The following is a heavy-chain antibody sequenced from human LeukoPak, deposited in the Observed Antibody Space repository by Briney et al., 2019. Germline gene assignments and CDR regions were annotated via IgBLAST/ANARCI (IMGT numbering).Heavy chain of an antibody. D-gene: IGHD3-22*01. CDR3: ARSTSYDSSGYPNY. J-gene: IGHJ4*02. Sequence: GGSLRLSCAASRFTFRSYSMHWVRQAPGKGLEWVAVISSDGNSKNYADSVRGRFTISRDNSKNTLYLQLNSLRDEDTAVYYCARSTSYDSSGYPNYWGQGTLVTVSS. CDR2: ISSDGNSK. V-gene: IGHV3-30*04. CDR1: RFTFRSYS.